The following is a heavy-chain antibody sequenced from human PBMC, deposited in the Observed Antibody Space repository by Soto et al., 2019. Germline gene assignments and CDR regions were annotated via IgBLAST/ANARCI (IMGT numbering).Heavy chain of an antibody. V-gene: IGHV3-49*05. Sequence: EVQLVESGGGLVKPGRSLRLSCTASGFTFGDYAMSWFRQDPGKGLEWVGFIRSKAYGGTTEYAASVKGRFTISRDDSKSIAYLQMNSLKTEDTAVYYCTRTPPRDLWFGELSPFDYWGQGTLVTVSS. CDR3: TRTPPRDLWFGELSPFDY. D-gene: IGHD3-10*01. CDR2: IRSKAYGGTT. CDR1: GFTFGDYA. J-gene: IGHJ4*02.